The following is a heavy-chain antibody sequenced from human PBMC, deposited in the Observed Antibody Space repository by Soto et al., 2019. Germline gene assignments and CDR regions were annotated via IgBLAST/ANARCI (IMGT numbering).Heavy chain of an antibody. D-gene: IGHD2-15*01. CDR3: ARDRGYCSVSSCDSGPDHYGVDV. V-gene: IGHV3-21*01. CDR2: ISTSSAYI. J-gene: IGHJ6*02. Sequence: PGGSLRLSCSAFGFSFSSYTMNWVRQAPGKGLEWVSSISTSSAYIYYADSVEGRFTISRDNAKNSLYLQMNSPRVEDTAVYYCARDRGYCSVSSCDSGPDHYGVDVWGQRTTVTVSS. CDR1: GFSFSSYT.